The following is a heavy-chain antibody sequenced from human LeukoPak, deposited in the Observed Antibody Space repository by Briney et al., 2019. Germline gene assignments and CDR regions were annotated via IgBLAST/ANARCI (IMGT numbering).Heavy chain of an antibody. CDR3: ARDHNYAFDN. Sequence: GESLRLSCAASGFPLNEYSMNWVRQAPGKGLEWISYIGISSGNTKYADSVKGRFTISGDNAKKSLYLQMNSLRVEDTAVYYCARDHNYAFDNWGQGTLVTVSS. CDR2: IGISSGNT. V-gene: IGHV3-11*06. CDR1: GFPLNEYS. D-gene: IGHD1-1*01. J-gene: IGHJ4*02.